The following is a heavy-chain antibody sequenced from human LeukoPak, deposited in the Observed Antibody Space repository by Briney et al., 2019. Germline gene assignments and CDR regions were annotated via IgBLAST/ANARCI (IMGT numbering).Heavy chain of an antibody. J-gene: IGHJ4*02. Sequence: GGSLRLSCAASGFDFSTQWMSWVRQAPGKGLEWVANIKKDGSEKYYVDAVKGRFTISRDNAKTSLYLQMNRLRPEDAAVYYCAKAPVTTCRGAYCYPFDYWGQGTLVTVSS. CDR3: AKAPVTTCRGAYCYPFDY. CDR1: GFDFSTQW. D-gene: IGHD2-21*01. CDR2: IKKDGSEK. V-gene: IGHV3-7*03.